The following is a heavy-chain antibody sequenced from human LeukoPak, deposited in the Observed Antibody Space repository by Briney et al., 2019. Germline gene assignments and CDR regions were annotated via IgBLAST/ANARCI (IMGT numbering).Heavy chain of an antibody. Sequence: PGGSLRLSCAASGFTFSSYEMNWVRQAPGKGLEWVSYISTSGSTIYYADSVKGRFTISRDNAKNSLYLQMNSLRAEDTAVYYCARDVVGGDYFDYWGQGTLVTVSS. CDR1: GFTFSSYE. D-gene: IGHD2-2*01. CDR3: ARDVVGGDYFDY. J-gene: IGHJ4*02. CDR2: ISTSGSTI. V-gene: IGHV3-48*03.